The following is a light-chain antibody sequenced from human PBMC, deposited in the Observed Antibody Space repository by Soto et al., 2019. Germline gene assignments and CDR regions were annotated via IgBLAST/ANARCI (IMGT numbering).Light chain of an antibody. CDR1: QSVTSSY. Sequence: EIVLTQSPGTLSLSPGERATLSCRASQSVTSSYLAWYQQKPGQAPRLLIAGASSRATGIPDRFSGGGSGTDFTLTISRLEPEDFAVYDSQQYSTSRLTGGGGTKVEIK. CDR3: QQYSTSRLT. CDR2: GAS. V-gene: IGKV3-20*01. J-gene: IGKJ4*01.